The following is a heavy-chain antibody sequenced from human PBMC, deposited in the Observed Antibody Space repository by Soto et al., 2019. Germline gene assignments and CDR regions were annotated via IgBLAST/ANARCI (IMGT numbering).Heavy chain of an antibody. CDR2: ISSSSSYI. CDR1: GFTFSSYS. CDR3: ASYADRGYCSSTSCYDTYYYYYYMDV. D-gene: IGHD2-2*01. Sequence: GGSLRLSCAASGFTFSSYSMNWVRQAPGKGLEWVSSISSSSSYIYYADSVKGRFTISRDNAKNSLYLQMNSLRAEDTAVYYCASYADRGYCSSTSCYDTYYYYYYMDVWGKGTTVTVSS. J-gene: IGHJ6*03. V-gene: IGHV3-21*01.